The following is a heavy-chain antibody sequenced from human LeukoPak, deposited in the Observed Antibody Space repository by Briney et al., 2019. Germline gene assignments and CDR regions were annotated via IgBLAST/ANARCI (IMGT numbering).Heavy chain of an antibody. CDR2: IYYSGST. CDR1: GGSXXXYX. V-gene: IGHV4-59*01. CDR3: ARHHYYDSSGYRDY. J-gene: IGHJ4*02. D-gene: IGHD3-22*01. Sequence: GGSXXXYXXXWIRQPXGKGXXXXXYIYYSGSTNYNPSLKSRVTISVDTSKNQFSLKLSSVTAADTAVYYCARHHYYDSSGYRDYWGQGTLVTVSS.